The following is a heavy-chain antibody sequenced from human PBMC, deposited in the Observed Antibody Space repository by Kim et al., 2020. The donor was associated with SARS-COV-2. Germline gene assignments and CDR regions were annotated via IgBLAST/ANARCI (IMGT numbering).Heavy chain of an antibody. V-gene: IGHV3-53*04. Sequence: GGSLRLSCAASGFTVSSNYMSWVRQAPGKGLEWVSVIYSGGSTYYADSVKGRFTISRHNSKNTLYLQMNSLRAEDTAVYYCARAGVSSWSANGMDVWGQGTTVTVSS. J-gene: IGHJ6*02. CDR3: ARAGVSSWSANGMDV. CDR1: GFTVSSNY. D-gene: IGHD6-13*01. CDR2: IYSGGST.